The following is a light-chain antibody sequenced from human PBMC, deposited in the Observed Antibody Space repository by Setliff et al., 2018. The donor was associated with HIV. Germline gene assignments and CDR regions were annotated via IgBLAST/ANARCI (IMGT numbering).Light chain of an antibody. Sequence: QFVLTQPPSVSGSPGQSVTISCTGTSSDVGSYNRVSWYQQPPGTAPKLMIYEVNNRPSGVPDRFSGSKSGNTASLTISGLQAEDEADYYRSSYTSISTYVFETGTKVTVL. J-gene: IGLJ1*01. CDR3: SSYTSISTYV. V-gene: IGLV2-18*02. CDR2: EVN. CDR1: SSDVGSYNR.